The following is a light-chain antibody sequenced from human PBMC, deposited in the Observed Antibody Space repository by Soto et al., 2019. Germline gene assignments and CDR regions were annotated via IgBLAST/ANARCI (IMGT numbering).Light chain of an antibody. CDR1: QDIRHA. J-gene: IGKJ2*01. V-gene: IGKV1-17*01. CDR3: LQHADYPFT. CDR2: SAS. Sequence: DIQMTQSPSSLSASVGDRVTITCRASQDIRHALGWCQQKPGKVPKRLIYSASSLQNGVPSRFSGSGSETVFTLTISSLQPDDFATYFCLQHADYPFTFGQGTRLEI.